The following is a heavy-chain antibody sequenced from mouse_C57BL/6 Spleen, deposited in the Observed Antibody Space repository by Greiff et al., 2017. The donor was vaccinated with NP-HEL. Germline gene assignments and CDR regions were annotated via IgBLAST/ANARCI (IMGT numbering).Heavy chain of an antibody. Sequence: VQLQQPGTELVKPGASVKLSCKASGYTFTSYWMHWVKQRPGQGLEWIGNINPSNGGTNYNEKFKSKATLTADKSSSTAYRQLSSLTSEDSAVYYCARELYGSSYDWYFDVWGTGTTVTVSS. D-gene: IGHD1-1*01. CDR1: GYTFTSYW. J-gene: IGHJ1*03. CDR3: ARELYGSSYDWYFDV. V-gene: IGHV1-53*01. CDR2: INPSNGGT.